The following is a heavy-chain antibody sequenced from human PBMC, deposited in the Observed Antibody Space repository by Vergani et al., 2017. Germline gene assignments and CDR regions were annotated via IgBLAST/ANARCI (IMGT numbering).Heavy chain of an antibody. V-gene: IGHV4-34*01. CDR3: ASIMYSSSWTWDYYYGMDV. D-gene: IGHD6-13*01. J-gene: IGHJ6*04. CDR1: GGSFSGYY. Sequence: QVQLQQWGAGLLKPSETLSLTCAVYGGSFSGYYWSWIRQPPGKGLEWIGEINHSGSTNYNPSLKSRVTISVDTSKNQFSLKLSSVTAADTAVYCCASIMYSSSWTWDYYYGMDVWGKGTTVTVSS. CDR2: INHSGST.